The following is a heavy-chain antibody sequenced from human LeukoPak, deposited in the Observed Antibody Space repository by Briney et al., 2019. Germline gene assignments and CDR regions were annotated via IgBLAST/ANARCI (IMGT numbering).Heavy chain of an antibody. CDR1: GGSISSSSYY. J-gene: IGHJ6*03. Sequence: PSETLSLTCTVSGGSISSSSYYWGWIRQPPGKGLEWIVSIYYTGSTYYNPSLKSRVTISVDTSKNQFYLKLSSVTAADTAVYYCASLSIVDTAMAPTYYYYMDVWGKGTTVTVSS. CDR3: ASLSIVDTAMAPTYYYYMDV. D-gene: IGHD5-18*01. CDR2: IYYTGST. V-gene: IGHV4-39*07.